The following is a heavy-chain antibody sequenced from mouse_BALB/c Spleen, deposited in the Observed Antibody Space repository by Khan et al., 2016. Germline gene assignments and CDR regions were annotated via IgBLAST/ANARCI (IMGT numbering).Heavy chain of an antibody. J-gene: IGHJ2*01. Sequence: QIQLVQSGPELKKPGETVRISCKATGYTFTTAGMQWVQKMPGKGLKWIGWINTHSGVPKYAEDFKGRFAFSLETSASTAYLQISNLKNEDTATYFCARWGAMITFDYWGQGTTLTVSS. CDR3: ARWGAMITFDY. V-gene: IGHV9-4*02. D-gene: IGHD2-4*01. CDR2: INTHSGVP. CDR1: GYTFTTAG.